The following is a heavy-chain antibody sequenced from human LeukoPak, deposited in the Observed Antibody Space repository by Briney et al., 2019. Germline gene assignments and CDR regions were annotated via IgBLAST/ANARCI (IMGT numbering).Heavy chain of an antibody. V-gene: IGHV1-18*01. CDR1: GYTFTSYG. J-gene: IGHJ4*02. CDR2: ISAYNGNT. Sequence: ASVKVSCKASGYTFTSYGISWVRQAPGQGPEWMGWISAYNGNTNYAQKLQGRVTMTTDTSTSTAYMELRSLRSDDTAVYYCARDDRGYYYGSESPRDFDYWGQGTLVTVSS. CDR3: ARDDRGYYYGSESPRDFDY. D-gene: IGHD3-10*01.